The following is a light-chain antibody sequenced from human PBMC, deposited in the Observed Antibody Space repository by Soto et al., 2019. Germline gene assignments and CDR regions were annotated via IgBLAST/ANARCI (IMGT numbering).Light chain of an antibody. CDR3: QQRRT. CDR2: HAS. CDR1: RSVTNS. V-gene: IGKV3-11*01. J-gene: IGKJ1*01. Sequence: EIVLTQSPAILSLSPGERATLSCRASRSVTNSLAWYQQKPGQAPRLLIYHASNRATGVPARFSGSGSGTDFTLTISSLEPADFAVYYCQQRRTFGQGTKVDIK.